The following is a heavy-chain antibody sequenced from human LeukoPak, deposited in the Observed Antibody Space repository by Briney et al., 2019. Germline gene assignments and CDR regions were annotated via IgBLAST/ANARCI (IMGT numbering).Heavy chain of an antibody. V-gene: IGHV5-51*01. CDR1: EDRFTNYW. J-gene: IGHJ5*02. D-gene: IGHD3-3*01. Sequence: PGESLKISCKGSEDRFTNYWIGWVRQMPGKGLEWMGIIYPGDSDTRYSPSFQGQVTISADKSISTAYLQWSSLKASDTAMYYCARVLGRRGYDFWSGYRYNWFDPWGQGTLVTVSS. CDR2: IYPGDSDT. CDR3: ARVLGRRGYDFWSGYRYNWFDP.